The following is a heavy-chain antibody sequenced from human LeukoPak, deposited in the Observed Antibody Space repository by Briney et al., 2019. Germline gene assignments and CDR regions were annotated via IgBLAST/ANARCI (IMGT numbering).Heavy chain of an antibody. D-gene: IGHD5-12*01. Sequence: ASVKVSCKASGYTFTSYDINWVRQATGQGLEWMGWMNPNSGNTGYAQKFQGRVTMTRNTSISTAYMELSSLRSEDTAVYYCARRRVYSGSGEFDFWGQGTLVTVSS. CDR3: ARRRVYSGSGEFDF. CDR1: GYTFTSYD. CDR2: MNPNSGNT. V-gene: IGHV1-8*01. J-gene: IGHJ4*02.